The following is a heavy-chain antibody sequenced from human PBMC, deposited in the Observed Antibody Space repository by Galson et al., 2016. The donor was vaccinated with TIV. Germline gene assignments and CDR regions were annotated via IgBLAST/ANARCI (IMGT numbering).Heavy chain of an antibody. CDR3: ARRAAPCTNDSCYDLGCMDV. Sequence: QSGAEVKKPGESLKISCEGSGYKFTTYWIAWVRQMPGKGLEWMGAIYPGDSDTKYSPSSQGQVTISADKSITTAYLQWSSLKASDAAIYYCARRAAPCTNDSCYDLGCMDVWGQGTTVIVSS. J-gene: IGHJ6*02. CDR1: GYKFTTYW. D-gene: IGHD2-8*01. V-gene: IGHV5-51*01. CDR2: IYPGDSDT.